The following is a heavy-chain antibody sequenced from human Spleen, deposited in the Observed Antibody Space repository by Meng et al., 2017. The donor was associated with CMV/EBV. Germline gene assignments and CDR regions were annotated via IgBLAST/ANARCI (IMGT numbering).Heavy chain of an antibody. D-gene: IGHD1-26*01. CDR3: AVWEPPGY. CDR1: GYTFTSYG. V-gene: IGHV1-18*01. J-gene: IGHJ4*02. CDR2: ISAYNGNT. Sequence: QVQLVQSGAEVKKPGASVKVSCKASGYTFTSYGISWVRQAPGQGLEWMGWISAYNGNTKYSQRFQGRVTITRDTSASTAYMELSSLRSEDTAVYYCAVWEPPGYWGQGTLVTVSS.